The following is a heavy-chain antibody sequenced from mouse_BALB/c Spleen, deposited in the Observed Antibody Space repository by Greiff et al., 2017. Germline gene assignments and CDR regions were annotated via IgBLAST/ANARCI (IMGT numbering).Heavy chain of an antibody. J-gene: IGHJ3*01. D-gene: IGHD1-1*01. V-gene: IGHV1-5*01. CDR2: IYPGNSDT. Sequence: VQLQQSGTVLARPGASVKMSCKASGYTFTSYWIHWVKQRPGQGLEWIGAIYPGNSDTSYNQKFKGKAKLTAVTSTSTAYMELSSLTNEDSAVYYCTIYYGSSYEFAYWGQGTLVTVSA. CDR3: TIYYGSSYEFAY. CDR1: GYTFTSYW.